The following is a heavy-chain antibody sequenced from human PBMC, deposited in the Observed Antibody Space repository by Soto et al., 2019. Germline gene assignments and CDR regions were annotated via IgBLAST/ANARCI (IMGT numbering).Heavy chain of an antibody. V-gene: IGHV3-30*18. CDR2: ISYDGSNK. J-gene: IGHJ6*02. CDR3: AKGEGSSSWHRYYYYGMDV. CDR1: GFTFSSYG. Sequence: QVQLVESGGGVVQPGRSLRLSCAASGFTFSSYGMHWVRQAPGKGLEWVAVISYDGSNKYYADSVKGRFTISRDNSKNTLYLQMNSLRAEDTAVYYCAKGEGSSSWHRYYYYGMDVWGQGTTVTVSS. D-gene: IGHD6-13*01.